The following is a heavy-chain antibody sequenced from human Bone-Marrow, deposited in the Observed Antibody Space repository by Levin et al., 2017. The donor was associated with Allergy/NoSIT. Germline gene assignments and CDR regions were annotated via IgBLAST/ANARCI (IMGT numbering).Heavy chain of an antibody. Sequence: GGSLRLSCAASEFTFKNYWMNWVRQAPGKGLVWVSRIKTDGRTTTYADSVKGRFTISRDNAKNTLYLQMNSLRAEGTAVYYCVRDGGTVAGHDWFFELWGSGTLVAVAS. CDR1: EFTFKNYW. CDR3: VRDGGTVAGHDWFFEL. J-gene: IGHJ2*01. CDR2: IKTDGRTT. V-gene: IGHV3-74*01. D-gene: IGHD3-16*01.